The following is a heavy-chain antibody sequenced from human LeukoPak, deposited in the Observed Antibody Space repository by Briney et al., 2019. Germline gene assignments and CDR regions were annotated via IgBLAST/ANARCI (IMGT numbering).Heavy chain of an antibody. CDR3: ATVPLLPYFGWLLSFDY. CDR2: FDPEDGET. V-gene: IGHV1-24*01. D-gene: IGHD3-9*01. Sequence: ASVKVSCKVSGYTLTDLSMHWVRQAPGKGLEWMGGFDPEDGETIYAQKFQGRVTMTEDTSTDTAYMELSSLRSEDTAVYYCATVPLLPYFGWLLSFDYWGQGTLVTVSS. J-gene: IGHJ4*02. CDR1: GYTLTDLS.